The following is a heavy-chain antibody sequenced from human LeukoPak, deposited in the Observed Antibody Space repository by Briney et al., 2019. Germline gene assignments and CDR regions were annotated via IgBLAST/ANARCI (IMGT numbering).Heavy chain of an antibody. V-gene: IGHV3-48*01. J-gene: IGHJ4*02. CDR2: ISSSSSTI. D-gene: IGHD5-18*01. CDR1: GFTFSSYS. Sequence: GGSLRLSCAASGFTFSSYSMNWVRQAPGKGLEWVSYISSSSSTIYYADSVKGRFTISRDNAKNSLYLQMNSLRAEDTAVYYCARAPWIQLWLRANFDYWGQGTLVTVSS. CDR3: ARAPWIQLWLRANFDY.